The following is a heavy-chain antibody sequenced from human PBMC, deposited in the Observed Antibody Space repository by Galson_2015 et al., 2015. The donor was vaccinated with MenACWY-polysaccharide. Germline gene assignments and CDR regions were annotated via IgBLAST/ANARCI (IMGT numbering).Heavy chain of an antibody. V-gene: IGHV3-74*01. CDR2: ISSDGSST. CDR3: ARVQWAYSSGWHRPYYFDY. J-gene: IGHJ4*02. Sequence: SLRLSCAASGFTFSSYWMHWVRQAPGKGLVWVSRISSDGSSTSYADSVKGRFTISRDNAKNTLHLQMNSLRVEDTAVYYCARVQWAYSSGWHRPYYFDYWGQGTLVTVSS. D-gene: IGHD6-25*01. CDR1: GFTFSSYW.